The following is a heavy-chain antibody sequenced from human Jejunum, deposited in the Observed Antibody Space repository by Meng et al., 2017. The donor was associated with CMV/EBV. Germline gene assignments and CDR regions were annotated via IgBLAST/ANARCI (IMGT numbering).Heavy chain of an antibody. Sequence: ITSNSYYWGWIRQSPGKGLEWIGNIYYSGTTYYNASLRSRVVISVDTSKNQFSLKLSSVTAADTAVYYCARAPFNYYDSSGDPPDSWGQGRLVTVSS. V-gene: IGHV4-39*07. J-gene: IGHJ4*02. CDR1: ITSNSYY. CDR3: ARAPFNYYDSSGDPPDS. CDR2: IYYSGTT. D-gene: IGHD3-22*01.